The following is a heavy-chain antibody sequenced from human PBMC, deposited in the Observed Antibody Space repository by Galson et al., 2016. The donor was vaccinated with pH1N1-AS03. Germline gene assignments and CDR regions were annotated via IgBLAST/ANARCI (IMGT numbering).Heavy chain of an antibody. V-gene: IGHV4-31*03. Sequence: TLSLTCTVSGASISSGTYYWGWIRQHPGKGLEWIGHINYSGSSNYNPSLKSRLIISVETSKNQLSLRLSSVTAADTAVDYCARVYLGTPVPYNWFDPWGQGTLVTVSS. J-gene: IGHJ5*02. CDR1: GASISSGTYY. CDR3: ARVYLGTPVPYNWFDP. D-gene: IGHD1-14*01. CDR2: INYSGSS.